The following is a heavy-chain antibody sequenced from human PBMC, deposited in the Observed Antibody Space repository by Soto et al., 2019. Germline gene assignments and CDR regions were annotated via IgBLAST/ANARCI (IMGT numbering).Heavy chain of an antibody. J-gene: IGHJ6*02. V-gene: IGHV1-18*01. D-gene: IGHD3-3*01. CDR2: ISAYNGNT. CDR1: GYTFTSYG. Sequence: ASVKVSCKASGYTFTSYGISWVRQAPGQGLEWMGWISAYNGNTNYAQKLQDRVTMTTDTSTGTAYMELRSLRSDDTAVYYCARDQRITIFGVVISPNRYYYYGMDVWGQGTTVTVSS. CDR3: ARDQRITIFGVVISPNRYYYYGMDV.